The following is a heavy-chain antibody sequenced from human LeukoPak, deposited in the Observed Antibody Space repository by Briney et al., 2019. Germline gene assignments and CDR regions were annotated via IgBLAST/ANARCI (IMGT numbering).Heavy chain of an antibody. CDR3: ARGYYYYGMDV. V-gene: IGHV4-59*01. Sequence: SETLSLTCTVSGGSISSYYWSWIRQPPGRGLEWIGYIYYSGSTNYNPSLKSRVTISVDTSKNQFSLKLSSVTAADTAVYYCARGYYYYGMDVWGQGTTVTVSS. CDR2: IYYSGST. CDR1: GGSISSYY. J-gene: IGHJ6*02.